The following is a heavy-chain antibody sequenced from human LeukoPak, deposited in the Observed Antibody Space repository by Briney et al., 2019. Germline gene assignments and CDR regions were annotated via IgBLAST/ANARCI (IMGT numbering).Heavy chain of an antibody. V-gene: IGHV1-46*01. D-gene: IGHD5-18*01. CDR2: INPSGGGT. J-gene: IGHJ4*02. CDR1: GYTFSSYY. CDR3: ARDPDTAMVTVDY. Sequence: ASVKVSCKASGYTFSSYYVHWVRQAPGQGLEWMGIINPSGGGTTYAQKFQGRVTMTTDASTSTVYMELSSLRSEDTAVYYCARDPDTAMVTVDYWGQGTLVTVSS.